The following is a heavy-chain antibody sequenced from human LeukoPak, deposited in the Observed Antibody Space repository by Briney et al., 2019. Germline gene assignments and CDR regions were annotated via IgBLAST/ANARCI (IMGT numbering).Heavy chain of an antibody. CDR2: INHSGST. D-gene: IGHD3-22*01. V-gene: IGHV4-34*01. CDR3: ARARYYDSSGYPVDAFDI. J-gene: IGHJ3*02. CDR1: GGSISSYY. Sequence: SETLSLTCTVSGGSISSYYWSWIRQPPGKGLEWIGEINHSGSTNYNPPLKSRLTISIDTSKNQFSLKLSSVTAADTAVYYCARARYYDSSGYPVDAFDIWGQGTMVTVSS.